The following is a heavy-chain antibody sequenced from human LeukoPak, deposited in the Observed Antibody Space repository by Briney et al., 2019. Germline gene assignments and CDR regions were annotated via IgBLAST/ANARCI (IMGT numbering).Heavy chain of an antibody. CDR3: ARDRGSSSWYGLPHFDY. CDR2: IYYTGIT. D-gene: IGHD6-13*01. V-gene: IGHV4-59*01. Sequence: SETLSLTCTVSGGSIRNYYWSWLRQPPGKGLEWIGYIYYTGITNYNPSLESRLTISVDTSNNQISLRLTSVTAADTAVYYCARDRGSSSWYGLPHFDYWGQGTLVTVSS. CDR1: GGSIRNYY. J-gene: IGHJ4*02.